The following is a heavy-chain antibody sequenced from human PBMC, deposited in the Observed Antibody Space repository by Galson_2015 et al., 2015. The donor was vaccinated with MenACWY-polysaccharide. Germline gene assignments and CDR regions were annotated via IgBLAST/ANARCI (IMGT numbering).Heavy chain of an antibody. Sequence: SLRLSCAASGFTFSSHWMSWVRQAPGKGLEWVANINKDGSEKNYVDSVKGRFTIFRDNAENSLYLQMNSLRAEDTAVYYCARDHVAAGIIWDYWGQGTLVTVAS. D-gene: IGHD6-13*01. V-gene: IGHV3-7*01. CDR2: INKDGSEK. J-gene: IGHJ4*02. CDR1: GFTFSSHW. CDR3: ARDHVAAGIIWDY.